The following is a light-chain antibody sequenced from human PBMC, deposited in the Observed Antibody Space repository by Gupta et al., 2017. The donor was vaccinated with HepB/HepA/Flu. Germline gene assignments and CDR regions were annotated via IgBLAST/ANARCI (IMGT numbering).Light chain of an antibody. CDR3: QQYGSSPLT. CDR2: GAS. Sequence: VLTQSPGTLSLSPGERATLSCRASRSVSSSYLAWYQQKPGQAPRLLIYGASSRATGIPDRFSGSGSGTDFTLTISRLEPEDFAVYYCQQYGSSPLTFGQGTXVEIK. J-gene: IGKJ1*01. V-gene: IGKV3-20*01. CDR1: RSVSSSY.